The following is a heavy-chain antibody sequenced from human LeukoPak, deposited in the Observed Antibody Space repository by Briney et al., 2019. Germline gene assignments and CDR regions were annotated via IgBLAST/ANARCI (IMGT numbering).Heavy chain of an antibody. Sequence: PGGSLRLSCAASGFTLSNHLMTWVRQVPGRGPEWVANVKRDGSETYYLDSVKGRFTISKDNAKKSLYLQMNSLRAEDTALYHCARNNGMDVWGQGTTVIVSS. CDR2: VKRDGSET. V-gene: IGHV3-7*03. CDR1: GFTLSNHL. J-gene: IGHJ6*02. CDR3: ARNNGMDV.